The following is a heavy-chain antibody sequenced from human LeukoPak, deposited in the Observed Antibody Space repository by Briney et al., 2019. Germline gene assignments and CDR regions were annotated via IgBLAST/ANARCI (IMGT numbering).Heavy chain of an antibody. CDR1: GFTFSSYS. CDR3: ARGTFSPQGSYYGH. J-gene: IGHJ4*02. D-gene: IGHD3-10*01. Sequence: TGGSLRLSCAASGFTFSSYSMNWVRQTPGGGLECVSVLYSGGAAYYADSVKGRFTISRDTSKNTLSLQMNSLRVEDTALYYCARGTFSPQGSYYGHWGQGTRVTVSS. V-gene: IGHV3-53*01. CDR2: LYSGGAA.